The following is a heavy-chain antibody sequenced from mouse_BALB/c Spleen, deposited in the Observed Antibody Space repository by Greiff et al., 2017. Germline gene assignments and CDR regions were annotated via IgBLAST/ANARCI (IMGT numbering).Heavy chain of an antibody. D-gene: IGHD2-2*01. CDR3: ARVIGYDGGFAY. Sequence: EVKLQESGGGLVQPGGSLRLSCATSGFTFTDYYMSWVRQPPGKALEWLGFIRNKANGYTTEYSASVKGRFTISRDNSQSILYLQMNTLRAEDSATYYCARVIGYDGGFAYWGQGTLVTVSA. CDR2: IRNKANGYTT. J-gene: IGHJ3*01. V-gene: IGHV7-3*02. CDR1: GFTFTDYY.